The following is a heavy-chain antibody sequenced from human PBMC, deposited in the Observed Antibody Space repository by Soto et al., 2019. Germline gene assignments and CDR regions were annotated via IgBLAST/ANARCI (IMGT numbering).Heavy chain of an antibody. CDR1: GFTFSIYA. CDR3: AKAWGAAGGRGPSIYNYGMDV. J-gene: IGHJ6*02. V-gene: IGHV3-23*01. D-gene: IGHD6-13*01. CDR2: ITDSGGST. Sequence: GGSLRLSCAASGFTFSIYAMSWVRQAPGKGLDWVSGITDSGGSTYYADSVKGRFTISRDNSKNTLYLQMSSLRGEDTAVYHCAKAWGAAGGRGPSIYNYGMDVWGQCTTVTVSS.